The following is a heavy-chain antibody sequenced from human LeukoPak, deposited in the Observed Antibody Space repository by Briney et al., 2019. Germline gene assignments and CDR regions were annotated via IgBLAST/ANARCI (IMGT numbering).Heavy chain of an antibody. V-gene: IGHV4-61*02. Sequence: SQTLSLTCTVSGGSISSGSYYWSWIRQPAGKGLEWIGRIYTSGSTNYNPSLKSRVTISVDTSKNQFSLKLSSVTAAGTAVYYCARVRYSSGWYYFDYWGQGTLVTVSS. CDR2: IYTSGST. J-gene: IGHJ4*02. D-gene: IGHD6-19*01. CDR1: GGSISSGSYY. CDR3: ARVRYSSGWYYFDY.